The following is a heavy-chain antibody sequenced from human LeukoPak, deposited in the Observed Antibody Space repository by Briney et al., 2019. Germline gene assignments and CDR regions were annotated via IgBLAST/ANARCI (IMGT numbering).Heavy chain of an antibody. Sequence: GGSLRLSCAASGFTFSSYSMNWVRQAPGKGLEWVSSITSSDSYIYYADSVKGRFTISRDNAKNSLYLQMNSLRAEDTAVYYCAELGITMIGGVWGKGTTVTISS. CDR2: ITSSDSYI. CDR1: GFTFSSYS. V-gene: IGHV3-21*01. D-gene: IGHD3-10*02. J-gene: IGHJ6*04. CDR3: AELGITMIGGV.